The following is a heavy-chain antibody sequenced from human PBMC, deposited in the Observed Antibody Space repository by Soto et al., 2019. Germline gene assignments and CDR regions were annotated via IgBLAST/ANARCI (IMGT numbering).Heavy chain of an antibody. CDR2: INVGNGNT. CDR3: ARVGELLWFGELFP. V-gene: IGHV1-3*01. D-gene: IGHD3-10*01. J-gene: IGHJ5*02. CDR1: GFSFSWSA. Sequence: ASVKVSCKASGFSFSWSAMHWVRQAPGQRLEWMGWINVGNGNTKYSQPFQGRVTITRDTSASTAYMELRSLRSDDTAVYYCARVGELLWFGELFPWGQGTLVTVSS.